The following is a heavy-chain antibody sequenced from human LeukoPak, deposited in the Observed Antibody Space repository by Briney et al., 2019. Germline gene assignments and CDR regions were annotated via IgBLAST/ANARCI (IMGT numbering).Heavy chain of an antibody. J-gene: IGHJ3*02. V-gene: IGHV4-59*01. CDR3: ARGAGATNQNI. Sequence: SETLSLTCTVSGGSISSYYWSWIRQPPGKGLEWIGYIYYSGSTNYNPSLKSRVTISVDTSKNQFSLKLSSVTAADTAVYYCARGAGATNQNIWGQGTMVTVSS. CDR2: IYYSGST. CDR1: GGSISSYY. D-gene: IGHD1-26*01.